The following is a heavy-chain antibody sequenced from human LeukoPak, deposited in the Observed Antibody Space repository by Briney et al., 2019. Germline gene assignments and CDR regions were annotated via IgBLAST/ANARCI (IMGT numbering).Heavy chain of an antibody. CDR2: INPSGGST. CDR3: AREQPYYDSSGYPFDY. J-gene: IGHJ4*02. CDR1: GGTFSSYA. V-gene: IGHV1-46*01. Sequence: ASVKVSCKASGGTFSSYAISWVRQAPGQGLEWMGIINPSGGSTSYAQKFQGRVTMTRDTSTSTVYMELSSLRSEDTAVYYCAREQPYYDSSGYPFDYWGQGTLVTVSS. D-gene: IGHD3-22*01.